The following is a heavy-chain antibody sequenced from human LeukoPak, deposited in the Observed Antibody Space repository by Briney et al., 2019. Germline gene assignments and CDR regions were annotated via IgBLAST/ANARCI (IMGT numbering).Heavy chain of an antibody. CDR1: GGSVSSGSYY. D-gene: IGHD5-12*01. V-gene: IGHV4-61*01. Sequence: SETLSLTSTVSGGSVSSGSYYWSWIRQPPGKGLEWIGYIYYSGSTNYNPSLKSRVTISVDTSKNQFSLKLSSVTAADTAVYYCARVGSYEPHIDYWGQGTLVTVSS. J-gene: IGHJ4*02. CDR2: IYYSGST. CDR3: ARVGSYEPHIDY.